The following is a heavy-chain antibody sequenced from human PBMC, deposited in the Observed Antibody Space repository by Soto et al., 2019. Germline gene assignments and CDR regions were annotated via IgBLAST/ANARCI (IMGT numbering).Heavy chain of an antibody. CDR2: ISTYDGNT. CDR3: ARRLYGDYDY. D-gene: IGHD4-17*01. Sequence: ASVKVSCKASGYSFTTSGITWVRQAPGQGLEWMGWISTYDGNTNYAQKLQDRVTLTTDTSTSTAYMELRSLRSDDTAVYYCARRLYGDYDYWGQGTLVTVSS. J-gene: IGHJ4*02. V-gene: IGHV1-18*01. CDR1: GYSFTTSG.